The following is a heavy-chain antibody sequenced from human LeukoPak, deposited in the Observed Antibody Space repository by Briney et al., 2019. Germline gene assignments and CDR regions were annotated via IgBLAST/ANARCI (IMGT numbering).Heavy chain of an antibody. D-gene: IGHD4-17*01. J-gene: IGHJ4*02. CDR1: GGSLSSGSYY. CDR2: IYYSGST. V-gene: IGHV4-61*01. Sequence: PSETLSLTCTVSGGSLSSGSYYWRWLRQPPGKGLEWIGYIYYSGSTNYNPSLKSPVTISVDTSKNQFSLKLSSVTAADTAVYYCAREDYAYFDYWGQGTLVTVSS. CDR3: AREDYAYFDY.